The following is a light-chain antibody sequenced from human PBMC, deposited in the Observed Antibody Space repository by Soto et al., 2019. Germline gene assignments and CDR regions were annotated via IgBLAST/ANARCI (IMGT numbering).Light chain of an antibody. Sequence: MTQSPATLSVSPGERATLSCRASQDISTYLAWYQQKPGKAPTLLIFGASSLHNGVPPRFAGSGSGSEFTLTINRLQPDDFATYYCQHYTLYSAPFGQGTRV. V-gene: IGKV1-5*01. CDR3: QHYTLYSAP. J-gene: IGKJ5*01. CDR1: QDISTY. CDR2: GAS.